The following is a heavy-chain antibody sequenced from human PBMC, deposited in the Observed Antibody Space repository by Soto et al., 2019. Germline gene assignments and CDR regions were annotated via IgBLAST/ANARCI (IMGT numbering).Heavy chain of an antibody. CDR3: ARDCSSTSCGPYYYYYGLDL. Sequence: ASVKVSCKASGYTFTSYGISWVRQAPGQGLEWMGWISAYNGNTNYAQKLQGRVTMTTDTSTSTAYMELRSLRSDDTAVYYCARDCSSTSCGPYYYYYGLDLWGQGTTVTVSS. J-gene: IGHJ6*02. CDR1: GYTFTSYG. CDR2: ISAYNGNT. V-gene: IGHV1-18*01. D-gene: IGHD2-2*01.